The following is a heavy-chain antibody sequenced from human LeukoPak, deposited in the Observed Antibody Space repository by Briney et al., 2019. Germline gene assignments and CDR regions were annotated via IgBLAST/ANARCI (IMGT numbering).Heavy chain of an antibody. Sequence: SETLSLTCTVSGGSISSGGYYWSWIRQHPGKGLEWIGYIYYSGSTYYNPSLKSRVTISVDTSKNQFSLKLSSVTAADTAVYYCARADHPMVRGTVHSDYWGQGTLVTVSS. CDR3: ARADHPMVRGTVHSDY. D-gene: IGHD3-10*01. J-gene: IGHJ4*02. CDR2: IYYSGST. V-gene: IGHV4-31*03. CDR1: GGSISSGGYY.